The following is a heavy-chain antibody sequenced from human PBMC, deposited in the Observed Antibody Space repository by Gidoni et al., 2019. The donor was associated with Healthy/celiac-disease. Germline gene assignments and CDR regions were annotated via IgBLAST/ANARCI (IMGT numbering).Heavy chain of an antibody. D-gene: IGHD6-13*01. V-gene: IGHV2-26*01. CDR3: ARIRPSKGSSSWYSAMTFDY. J-gene: IGHJ4*02. CDR2: IFSNDEK. CDR1: GFSLSNARMG. Sequence: QVTLKESGPVLVKPTETLTLTCTVSGFSLSNARMGVSWIRQPPGKALEWLAHIFSNDEKSYSTSLKSRLTISKDTSKSQVVLTMTNMDPVDTATYYCARIRPSKGSSSWYSAMTFDYWGQGTLVTVSS.